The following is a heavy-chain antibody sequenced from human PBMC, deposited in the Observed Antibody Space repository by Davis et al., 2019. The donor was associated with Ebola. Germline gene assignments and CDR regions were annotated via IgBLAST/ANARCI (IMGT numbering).Heavy chain of an antibody. CDR1: GGTFISYA. CDR2: IIPIFGRT. V-gene: IGHV1-69*05. Sequence: SVQVSCKASGGTFISYAISWVRQPPGQGLEWMGWIIPIFGRTNYAQKFQGRVTITTDKSTSTAYMEPSRLRSEDTAVYYCARGDWNYYFDYWGQGTLVTVSS. CDR3: ARGDWNYYFDY. D-gene: IGHD1-7*01. J-gene: IGHJ4*02.